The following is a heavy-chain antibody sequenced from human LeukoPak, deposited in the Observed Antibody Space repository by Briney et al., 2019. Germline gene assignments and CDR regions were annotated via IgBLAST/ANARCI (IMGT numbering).Heavy chain of an antibody. V-gene: IGHV1-18*01. CDR1: GYTFTSYG. J-gene: IGHJ5*02. CDR2: TSAYNGNT. D-gene: IGHD3-22*01. CDR3: AREGGYYYDSSGQDNWFDP. Sequence: ASVKVSCKASGYTFTSYGISWVRQAPGQGLEWMGWTSAYNGNTNYAQKLQGRVTMTTDTSTSTAHMELRSLRSDDTAVYYCAREGGYYYDSSGQDNWFDPWGQGTLVTVSS.